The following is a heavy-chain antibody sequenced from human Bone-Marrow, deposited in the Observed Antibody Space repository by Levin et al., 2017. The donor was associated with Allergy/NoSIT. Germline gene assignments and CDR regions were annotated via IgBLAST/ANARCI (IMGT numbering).Heavy chain of an antibody. J-gene: IGHJ4*02. V-gene: IGHV4-61*01. CDR2: IYHSGST. CDR1: GGSVSSGSYY. Sequence: MPGGSLRLSCTVSGGSVSSGSYYWSWIRQPPGKGLEWIAYIYHSGSTKYNPSLKSRVTISLDTSRNQFSLRLTSLTAADTAVYYCARGSYFGGLSFDCWGKGTLVTVSS. D-gene: IGHD4-23*01. CDR3: ARGSYFGGLSFDC.